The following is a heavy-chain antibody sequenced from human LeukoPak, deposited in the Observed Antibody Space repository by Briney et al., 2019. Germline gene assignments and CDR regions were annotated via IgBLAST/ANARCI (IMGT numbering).Heavy chain of an antibody. Sequence: SETLSLTCTVSGGSISSYYWSWIRQPPGKGLEWIGFIYYSGSTNYNPSLKSRVTISVHTSKNQFSLKLSSVTAADTAVYYCARAANHYYYYMDVWGKGTTVTISS. V-gene: IGHV4-59*01. CDR1: GGSISSYY. CDR2: IYYSGST. J-gene: IGHJ6*03. CDR3: ARAANHYYYYMDV.